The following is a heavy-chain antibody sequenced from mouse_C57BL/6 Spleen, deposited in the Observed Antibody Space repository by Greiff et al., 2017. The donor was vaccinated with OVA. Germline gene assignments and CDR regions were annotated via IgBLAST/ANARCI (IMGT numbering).Heavy chain of an antibody. V-gene: IGHV2-2*01. CDR3: ARRYDGYYVGAMDY. Sequence: QVQLQQSGPGLVQPSQSLSITCTVSGFSLTNYGVHWVRPSPGKGLEWLGVIWSGGSTDYNAAFISRLSISKYNSKSQIFFKMNSLQADDTAIYYCARRYDGYYVGAMDYWGQGTSVTGSS. D-gene: IGHD2-3*01. CDR2: IWSGGST. J-gene: IGHJ4*01. CDR1: GFSLTNYG.